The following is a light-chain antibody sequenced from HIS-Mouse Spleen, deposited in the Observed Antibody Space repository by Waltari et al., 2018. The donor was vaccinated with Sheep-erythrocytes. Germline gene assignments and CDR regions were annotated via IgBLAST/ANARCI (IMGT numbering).Light chain of an antibody. CDR2: EGS. J-gene: IGLJ3*02. CDR1: SSDVGSYNL. V-gene: IGLV2-23*01. CDR3: CSYAGSSTPWV. Sequence: QSALTQPASVSGSPGQSITISCTGTSSDVGSYNLVSWYQQHPAKAPKLMIYEGSKRHSGVYNRFSGSKSGNTASLTISGLQAEDEADYYCCSYAGSSTPWVFGGGTKLTVL.